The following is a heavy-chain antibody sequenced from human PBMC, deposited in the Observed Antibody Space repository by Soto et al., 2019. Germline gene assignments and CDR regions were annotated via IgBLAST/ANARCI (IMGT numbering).Heavy chain of an antibody. CDR2: ISPDGVKT. CDR3: ARDQSWHDLVWWFDP. CDR1: GYTFIRYG. J-gene: IGHJ5*02. V-gene: IGHV1-18*01. Sequence: ASVKVSCKASGYTFIRYGISWVRQAPGQGFEWMGSISPDGVKTSYAQKLQGRVIMTTDTSTRTVSMELSGLTSDDTAVYYCARDQSWHDLVWWFDPWGQETLVTVS. D-gene: IGHD1-1*01.